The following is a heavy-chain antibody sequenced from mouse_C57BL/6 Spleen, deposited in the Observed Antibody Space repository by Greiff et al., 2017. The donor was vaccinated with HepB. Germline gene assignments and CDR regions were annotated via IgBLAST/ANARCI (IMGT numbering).Heavy chain of an antibody. V-gene: IGHV1-59*01. CDR1: GYTFTSYW. CDR2: IDPSDSYT. Sequence: QVQLQQPGAELVRPGTSVKLSCKASGYTFTSYWMHWVKQRPGQGLEWIGVIDPSDSYTNYNQKFKGKATLTVDTSSSTAYMQLSSLTSEDSAVYYCARGRGYFFDYWGQGTTLTVSS. J-gene: IGHJ2*01. CDR3: ARGRGYFFDY.